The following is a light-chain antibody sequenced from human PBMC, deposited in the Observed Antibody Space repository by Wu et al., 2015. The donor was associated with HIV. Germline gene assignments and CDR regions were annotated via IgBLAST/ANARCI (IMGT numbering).Light chain of an antibody. CDR2: AAS. J-gene: IGKJ1*01. Sequence: DIQLTQSPSFLSASVGDRVTITCRVSQGIDFYLAWYQQKSGEAPQLLVYAASTLQSGVPSRFSGSGSGTEFTLTISSLQPDDFANYYCQQYNSDSWTFGQGTKVEVK. CDR1: QGIDFY. V-gene: IGKV1-9*01. CDR3: QQYNSDSWT.